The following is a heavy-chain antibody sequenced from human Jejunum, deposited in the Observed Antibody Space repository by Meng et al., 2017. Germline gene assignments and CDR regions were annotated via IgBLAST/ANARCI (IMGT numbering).Heavy chain of an antibody. Sequence: VRLQASGPGLLKPSGPLSLTCTVSGVSTTAPFYWTWTRQAPGKGLEWIGEVWPSGATYYNPSLSSRITISIDTSNNQFSLEVAFLTAADTAVYYCARAIRERYFDSWGQGTLVTVSS. J-gene: IGHJ4*02. V-gene: IGHV4-4*02. D-gene: IGHD1-14*01. CDR1: GVSTTAPFY. CDR3: ARAIRERYFDS. CDR2: VWPSGAT.